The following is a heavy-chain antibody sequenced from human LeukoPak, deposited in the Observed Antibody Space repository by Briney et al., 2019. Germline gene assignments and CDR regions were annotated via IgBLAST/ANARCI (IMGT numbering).Heavy chain of an antibody. Sequence: SETLSLTCTVSGGSISSYYWSWIRQPPGKGLEWIGYICYSGSTNYNPSLKSRVTISVETSKNQFSLKLSSVTAADTAVYYCARVTGYMIEDYFDYWGQGTLVTVSS. CDR1: GGSISSYY. J-gene: IGHJ4*02. CDR3: ARVTGYMIEDYFDY. V-gene: IGHV4-59*01. CDR2: ICYSGST. D-gene: IGHD3-22*01.